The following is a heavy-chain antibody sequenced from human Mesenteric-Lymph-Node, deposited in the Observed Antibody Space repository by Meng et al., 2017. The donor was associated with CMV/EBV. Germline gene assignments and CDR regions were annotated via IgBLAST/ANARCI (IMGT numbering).Heavy chain of an antibody. J-gene: IGHJ4*02. V-gene: IGHV4-39*01. CDR1: GGSVSRSTYY. Sequence: SETLSLTCIVSGGSVSRSTYYWAWIRQPPGKGLEWIGSFYDGETTSYNPSLKSRVTIFVDTSKNHFSLRLSSVTAADTAVYYCARHDRSGFNWNDDVPYWGQGTPVTVSS. CDR2: FYDGETT. CDR3: ARHDRSGFNWNDDVPY. D-gene: IGHD1-20*01.